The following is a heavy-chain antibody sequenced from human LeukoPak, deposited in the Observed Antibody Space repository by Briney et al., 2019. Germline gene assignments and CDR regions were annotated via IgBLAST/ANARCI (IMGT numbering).Heavy chain of an antibody. V-gene: IGHV1-69*05. CDR3: ARPQLGGYCSGGSCYNYMDV. Sequence: SVKVSCKASGGTFSSYAISWVRQAPGQGLEWMGRIIPIFGTANYAQKFQGRVTMTRDTSISTAYMELSRLRSDDTAVYYCARPQLGGYCSGGSCYNYMDVWGKGTTVTVSS. J-gene: IGHJ6*03. D-gene: IGHD2-15*01. CDR1: GGTFSSYA. CDR2: IIPIFGTA.